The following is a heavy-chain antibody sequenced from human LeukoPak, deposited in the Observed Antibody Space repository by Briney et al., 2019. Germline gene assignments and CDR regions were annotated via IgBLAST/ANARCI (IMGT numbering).Heavy chain of an antibody. CDR2: ISGSGGST. Sequence: GGSLRLSCAASGFTFSSYAMSWVRQAPGKGLEWVSAISGSGGSTYYADSVKGRFTISRDNSKNTLYLQMNSLRAEDTAVYYCAKDGAGSQSYCSSTSCYVDYWGQGTLATVSS. D-gene: IGHD2-2*01. CDR3: AKDGAGSQSYCSSTSCYVDY. CDR1: GFTFSSYA. J-gene: IGHJ4*02. V-gene: IGHV3-23*01.